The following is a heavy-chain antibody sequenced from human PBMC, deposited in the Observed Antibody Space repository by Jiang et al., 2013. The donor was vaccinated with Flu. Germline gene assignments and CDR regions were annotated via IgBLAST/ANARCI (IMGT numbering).Heavy chain of an antibody. Sequence: SGSELKKPGASVKVSCRASGYTFTNYAMNWVRQAPGQGLEWMGWINTKTGNPTYAQGLTGRFVFSLDTSVNTAYLQIRSLKAEDSAVYYCATDQSSGYYTIPDYWGQGTLVTVSS. CDR3: ATDQSSGYYTIPDY. V-gene: IGHV7-4-1*01. D-gene: IGHD3-22*01. CDR2: INTKTGNP. J-gene: IGHJ4*02. CDR1: GYTFTNYA.